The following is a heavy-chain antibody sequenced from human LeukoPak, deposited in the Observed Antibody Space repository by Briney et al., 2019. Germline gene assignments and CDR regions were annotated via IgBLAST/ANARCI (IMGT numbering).Heavy chain of an antibody. CDR3: ARGTNNAFDI. Sequence: GGSLRLSCAASGFTFSSYSMTWVRQTPGKGLQWVSYISSGSSTVYYADSVRGRFAISRDNAENSLYLQMNSLRAEDTAVYYCARGTNNAFDIWGQGTIIAVSS. CDR1: GFTFSSYS. V-gene: IGHV3-48*04. D-gene: IGHD2-2*01. J-gene: IGHJ3*02. CDR2: ISSGSSTV.